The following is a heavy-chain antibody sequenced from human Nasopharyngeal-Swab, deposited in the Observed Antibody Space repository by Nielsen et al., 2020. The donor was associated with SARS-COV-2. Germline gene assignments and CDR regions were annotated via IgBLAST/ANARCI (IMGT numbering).Heavy chain of an antibody. J-gene: IGHJ5*02. CDR2: ISAYNGNT. V-gene: IGHV1-18*01. CDR3: ARGEILSELDWFDP. Sequence: ASVKVSCKASGYTFTSYGISWVRQAPGQGPEWMGWISAYNGNTNYAQKLQGRVTMTTDTSTSTAYMELRSLRSDDTAVYYCARGEILSELDWFDPWGQGTLVTVSS. CDR1: GYTFTSYG. D-gene: IGHD1-7*01.